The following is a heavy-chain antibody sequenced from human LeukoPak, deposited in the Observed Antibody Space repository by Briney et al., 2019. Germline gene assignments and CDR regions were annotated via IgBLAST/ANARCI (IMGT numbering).Heavy chain of an antibody. CDR1: GGSFSGYY. D-gene: IGHD2-8*01. V-gene: IGHV4-34*01. CDR2: INYSGST. J-gene: IGHJ1*01. Sequence: PSEALSLTCAVYGGSFSGYYWSWIRQPPGKGLEWIGEINYSGSTNYNPSLKSRVTISVDTSKNQFSLKLSSVTAADTAVYYCARAEWRTGYFQHWGQRTLVTVSS. CDR3: ARAEWRTGYFQH.